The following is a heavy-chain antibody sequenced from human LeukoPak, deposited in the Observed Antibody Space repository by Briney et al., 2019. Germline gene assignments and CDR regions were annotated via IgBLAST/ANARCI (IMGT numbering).Heavy chain of an antibody. Sequence: SQTLSLTCTVSGGSISSGGYYWSWIRQPPGKGLEWIGYIYHSGSTYYNPSLKSRVTISVDRSKNQLPLKLSSVTAADTAVYYCARDSITMIVSDWGQGTLVTVSS. J-gene: IGHJ4*02. CDR2: IYHSGST. V-gene: IGHV4-30-2*01. CDR3: ARDSITMIVSD. D-gene: IGHD3-22*01. CDR1: GGSISSGGYY.